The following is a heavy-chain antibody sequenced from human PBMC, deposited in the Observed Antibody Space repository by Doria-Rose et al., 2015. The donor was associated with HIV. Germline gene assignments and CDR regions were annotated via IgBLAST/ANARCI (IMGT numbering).Heavy chain of an antibody. V-gene: IGHV2-26*01. D-gene: IGHD6-13*01. Sequence: QESGPVLVKPTETLTLACAVSGVSHSSPGMGVSWIRQPPGKALEWLANLFSDDERSYNASLRSRLTIARGTSKSQVFLTMTDMDPVDTATYYCARIKSSRWYHKYYFDFWGQGTLVIVSA. CDR2: LFSDDER. J-gene: IGHJ4*02. CDR1: GVSHSSPGMG. CDR3: ARIKSSRWYHKYYFDF.